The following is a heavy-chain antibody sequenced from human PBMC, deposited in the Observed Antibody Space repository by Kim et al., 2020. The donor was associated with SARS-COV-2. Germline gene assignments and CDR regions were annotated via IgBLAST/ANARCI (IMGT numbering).Heavy chain of an antibody. CDR2: INHSGST. CDR1: GLSFSGYY. Sequence: SETLSLTCAVYGLSFSGYYWSWIRQPPGKGLEWIGEINHSGSTNYNPSLKSRVTISVDTSKNQFSLKLSSVTAADTAVYYCARLAQGAAAGRYYYYYGMDVWGQGTTVTVSS. CDR3: ARLAQGAAAGRYYYYYGMDV. D-gene: IGHD6-13*01. J-gene: IGHJ6*02. V-gene: IGHV4-34*01.